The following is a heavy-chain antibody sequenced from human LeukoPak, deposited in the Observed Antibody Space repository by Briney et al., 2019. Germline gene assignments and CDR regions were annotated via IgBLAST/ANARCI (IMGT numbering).Heavy chain of an antibody. D-gene: IGHD3-22*01. J-gene: IGHJ4*02. V-gene: IGHV3-74*01. CDR1: GFSFRTHW. CDR2: INSDGSAT. Sequence: PGGSLRLSCAAFGFSFRTHWMHWVRQAPGKGLVYVAQINSDGSATAYADSVKGRFTISRDNAKNTLYLDMSSLRAEDTAVYYCGSLTVVARDHWGQGTLVTVSS. CDR3: GSLTVVARDH.